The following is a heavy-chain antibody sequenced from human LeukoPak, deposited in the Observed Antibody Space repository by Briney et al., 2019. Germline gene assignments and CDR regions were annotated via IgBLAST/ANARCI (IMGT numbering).Heavy chain of an antibody. J-gene: IGHJ6*02. CDR2: IKQDGSEK. CDR1: GFTFSSCG. D-gene: IGHD3-10*01. Sequence: GGSLRLSCAASGFTFSSCGMHWVRQAPGKGLDRVANIKQDGSEKYYVDSVKGRFTISRDNAKNSLYLQMNSLRAEDTAVYYCARAGQLWFGESWMDVWGQGTTVIVSS. CDR3: ARAGQLWFGESWMDV. V-gene: IGHV3-7*01.